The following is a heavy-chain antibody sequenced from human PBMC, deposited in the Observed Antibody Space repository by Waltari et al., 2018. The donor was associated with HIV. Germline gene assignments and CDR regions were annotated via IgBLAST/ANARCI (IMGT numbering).Heavy chain of an antibody. CDR3: TTEGLYCSGGTCYSRFDP. CDR2: FDPEQGKT. J-gene: IGHJ5*02. Sequence: QVPLVQSGAEVKKPGASVKVSCKVSGSTLSDLSMHWVRQAPGKGLEWMGGFDPEQGKTIYAQNFQGRVTMTEDAATDTAYMELSSLRSEDTAVYYCTTEGLYCSGGTCYSRFDPWGQGTLVTVSS. CDR1: GSTLSDLS. D-gene: IGHD2-15*01. V-gene: IGHV1-24*01.